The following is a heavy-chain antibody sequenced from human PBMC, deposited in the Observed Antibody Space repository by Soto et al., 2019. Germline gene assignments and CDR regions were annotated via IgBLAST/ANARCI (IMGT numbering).Heavy chain of an antibody. Sequence: QVQLVESGGGVVQPGRSLRLSCAASGFTFSSYGIHWARQAPGKGLEWVAVISYDGSDKYYADSVKGRFTISRDNSKNTLYLQMNSLRGEDTAVYYCAKGYSYGDDWGQGTLVTVSS. CDR1: GFTFSSYG. J-gene: IGHJ4*02. CDR2: ISYDGSDK. D-gene: IGHD5-18*01. V-gene: IGHV3-30*18. CDR3: AKGYSYGDD.